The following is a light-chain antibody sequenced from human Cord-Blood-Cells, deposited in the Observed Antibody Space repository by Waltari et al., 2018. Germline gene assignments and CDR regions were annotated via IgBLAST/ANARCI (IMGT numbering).Light chain of an antibody. Sequence: QSALTQPPSASGSHGQSVTISCTGTTSDDGGYNYVSWYQQHPGKAPKLMIYEVSKRPSGVPDRFSGSKSGNTASLTVSGLQAEDEADYYCSSYAGSNNVVFGGGTKLTVL. CDR1: TSDDGGYNY. V-gene: IGLV2-8*01. CDR2: EVS. CDR3: SSYAGSNNVV. J-gene: IGLJ2*01.